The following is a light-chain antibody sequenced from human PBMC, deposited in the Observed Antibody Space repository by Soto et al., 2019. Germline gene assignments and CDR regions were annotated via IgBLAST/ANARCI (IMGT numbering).Light chain of an antibody. CDR3: QQSHSTPLT. CDR2: VAS. Sequence: AIRMTQSPSSLSASPGDRVTITCRASQDISSYLAWYQQKPGKAPNLLIYVASTLQSGVPSRFSGSGSGTDFTLTISRLQSEDFATYYCQQSHSTPLTFGGGTNLEI. CDR1: QDISSY. J-gene: IGKJ4*01. V-gene: IGKV1-8*01.